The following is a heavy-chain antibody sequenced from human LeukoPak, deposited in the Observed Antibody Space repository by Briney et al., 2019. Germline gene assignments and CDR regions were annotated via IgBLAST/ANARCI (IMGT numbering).Heavy chain of an antibody. D-gene: IGHD2-21*02. V-gene: IGHV3-15*05. CDR2: IRSKTDGGTT. CDR1: GXTFSNAW. Sequence: GGSLRLSCAASGXTFSNAWMSWVRQAPGKGLESVGRIRSKTDGGTTDYAAPVKGAFTISRDDSKDTVYLQMNSLKTEDTAVYYCATGDWVTPPSLGQGTLVTVSS. CDR3: ATGDWVTPPS. J-gene: IGHJ5*02.